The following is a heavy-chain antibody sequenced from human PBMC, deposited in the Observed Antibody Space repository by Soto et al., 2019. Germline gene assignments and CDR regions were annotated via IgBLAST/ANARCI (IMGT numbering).Heavy chain of an antibody. CDR1: GGSFSGYY. Sequence: SETLSLTCAVYGGSFSGYYWSWIRQPPGKGLEWIGEINHSGSTNYNPSLKSRVTISVDTSKNQFSLKLSSVTAADTAVYYCASYFGTAMVLPEYFQHWGQGTLVTVSS. D-gene: IGHD5-18*01. J-gene: IGHJ1*01. CDR3: ASYFGTAMVLPEYFQH. V-gene: IGHV4-34*01. CDR2: INHSGST.